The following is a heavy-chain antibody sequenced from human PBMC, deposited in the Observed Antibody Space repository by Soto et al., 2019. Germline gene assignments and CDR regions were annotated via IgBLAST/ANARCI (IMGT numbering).Heavy chain of an antibody. CDR3: TRGFASGDY. CDR2: INPNGGST. J-gene: IGHJ4*02. CDR1: GYIFTNFY. V-gene: IGHV1-46*03. Sequence: QVQLVQPGAEVKKPGASVKFSCKASGYIFTNFYIHWVRQAPGQGLEWIGIINPNGGSTNYAQNFQGRVTMTRDTSTSTVYMDLSSLRSEDTAVYYCTRGFASGDYWGQGTLITVSS. D-gene: IGHD3-10*01.